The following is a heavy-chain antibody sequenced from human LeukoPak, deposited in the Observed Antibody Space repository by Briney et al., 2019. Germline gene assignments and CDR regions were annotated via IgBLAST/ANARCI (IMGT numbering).Heavy chain of an antibody. V-gene: IGHV3-64D*06. CDR3: AKTADSSGWYYFDY. CDR2: ISSNGGST. CDR1: GFTFSSYA. D-gene: IGHD6-19*01. Sequence: GGSLRLSCSASGFTFSSYAMHWVRQAPGKGLEYVSAISSNGGSTYYADSVKGRFTISRDNSKNALYLQMGSLRAEDTAVYYCAKTADSSGWYYFDYWGQGTLVTVSS. J-gene: IGHJ4*02.